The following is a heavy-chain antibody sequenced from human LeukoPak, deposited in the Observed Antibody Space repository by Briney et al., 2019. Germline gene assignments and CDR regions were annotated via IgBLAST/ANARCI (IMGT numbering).Heavy chain of an antibody. CDR1: GGSISSSSYY. D-gene: IGHD5-18*01. J-gene: IGHJ4*02. V-gene: IGHV4-39*01. Sequence: LSLTCTVSGGSISSSSYYWGWIRQPPGTGLEWIGSIYYSGSTYYNPSLKSRVTISVDTSKNQFSLKLSSVTAADTAVYYCAVGRGLLYYSDYWGQGTLVTVSS. CDR3: AVGRGLLYYSDY. CDR2: IYYSGST.